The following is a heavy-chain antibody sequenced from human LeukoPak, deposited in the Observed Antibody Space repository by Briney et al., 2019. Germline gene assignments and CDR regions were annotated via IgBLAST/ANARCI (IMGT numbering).Heavy chain of an antibody. D-gene: IGHD3-22*01. V-gene: IGHV3-15*01. CDR1: GFTFRNAW. CDR2: IKSKTDGGTT. Sequence: GGSLRLSCAASGFTFRNAWMSWVRQAPGKGLEWVGRIKSKTDGGTTDYAAPVKGRFTISRDDSKNTLYLQMNSLKTEDTAVYYCTTDGPPGYYDSSGYYYYWGQGTLVTVSS. CDR3: TTDGPPGYYDSSGYYYY. J-gene: IGHJ4*02.